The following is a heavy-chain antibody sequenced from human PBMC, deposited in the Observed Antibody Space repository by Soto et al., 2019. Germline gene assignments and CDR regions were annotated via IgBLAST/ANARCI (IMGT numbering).Heavy chain of an antibody. V-gene: IGHV4-31*11. D-gene: IGHD1-7*01. CDR1: GGSFSGYY. Sequence: PSETLSLTCAVYGGSFSGYYWTWIRQHPGKGLEWIGYIYYSGSTYYNPSLKSRVTISVDRSKNQFSLKLNSVTAADTAVYYCARDTANYGVDYWGQGTLVTVSS. J-gene: IGHJ4*02. CDR3: ARDTANYGVDY. CDR2: IYYSGST.